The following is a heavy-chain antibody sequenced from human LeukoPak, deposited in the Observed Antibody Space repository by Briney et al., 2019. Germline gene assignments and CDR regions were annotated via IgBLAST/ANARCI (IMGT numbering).Heavy chain of an antibody. V-gene: IGHV3-30*02. CDR1: GFTFRSLG. CDR3: VTDLHGINWYVY. Sequence: GGSLRLSCPASGFTFRSLGMHWVRQAPGKGLEWVAFVENDGTTKYYADSVKGRFSISRDNSKNTLFLQMNNLRTDDTSMYYCVTDLHGINWYVYWGQGTLVIVSS. D-gene: IGHD3-16*01. J-gene: IGHJ4*02. CDR2: VENDGTTK.